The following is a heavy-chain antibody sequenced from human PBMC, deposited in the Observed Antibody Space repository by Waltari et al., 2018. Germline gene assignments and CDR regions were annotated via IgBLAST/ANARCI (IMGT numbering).Heavy chain of an antibody. Sequence: QVQLQESGPGLVKPSQTLSLTCTVSGGSISSGSYYWSWIRQPAGKGLEWIGRIYTSGSTNDNPSLKRRVTISVDTSKNQFSLKLSSVTAADTAGYYCARMVDFLDYWGQGTLVTVSS. V-gene: IGHV4-61*02. CDR1: GGSISSGSYY. D-gene: IGHD2-15*01. CDR3: ARMVDFLDY. CDR2: IYTSGST. J-gene: IGHJ4*02.